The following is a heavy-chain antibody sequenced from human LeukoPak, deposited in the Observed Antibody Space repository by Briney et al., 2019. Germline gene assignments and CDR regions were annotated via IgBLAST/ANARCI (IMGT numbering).Heavy chain of an antibody. D-gene: IGHD6-19*01. J-gene: IGHJ2*01. V-gene: IGHV3-21*01. CDR2: ISSGRNYI. CDR1: GFTFSTYS. Sequence: GGSLRLSCAASGFTFSTYSMNWVRQAPGKGLEWVSSISSGRNYIYYPDSMKGRFTISRDNAKTSLYLQMNSLRAEDTAVYYCARAYATAGTDWYFDLWGRGTLVTVPS. CDR3: ARAYATAGTDWYFDL.